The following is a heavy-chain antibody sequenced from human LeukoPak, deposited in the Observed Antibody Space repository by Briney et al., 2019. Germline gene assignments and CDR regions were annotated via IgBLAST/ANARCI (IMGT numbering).Heavy chain of an antibody. Sequence: GGSLRLSCAASGFTFSSYWMSWVRQAPGKGLEWVAYIKQDGSEKYYVDSVKGRFTISRDNAKNSLYLQMNSLRAEDTAVYYCARGGAYYYDSSGYYETYYFDYWGQGTLVTVSS. D-gene: IGHD3-22*01. CDR3: ARGGAYYYDSSGYYETYYFDY. CDR2: IKQDGSEK. CDR1: GFTFSSYW. J-gene: IGHJ4*02. V-gene: IGHV3-7*01.